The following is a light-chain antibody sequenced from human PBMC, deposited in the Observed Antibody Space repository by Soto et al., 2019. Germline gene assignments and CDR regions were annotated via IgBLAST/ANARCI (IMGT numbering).Light chain of an antibody. Sequence: SVLTQAPSVSGAPGQRVTISCTGSSSNIGAGYDVHWYQQPPGTAPKLLIYGNSNRPSGVPDRFSGSKSGTSASLAITGLQAEDEADYYCQSYDMSLSGSVFGTGTKLTVL. CDR3: QSYDMSLSGSV. J-gene: IGLJ1*01. CDR2: GNS. V-gene: IGLV1-40*01. CDR1: SSNIGAGYD.